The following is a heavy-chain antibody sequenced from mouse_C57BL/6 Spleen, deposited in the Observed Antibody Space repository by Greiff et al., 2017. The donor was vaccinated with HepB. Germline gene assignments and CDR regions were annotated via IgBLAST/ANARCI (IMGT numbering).Heavy chain of an antibody. Sequence: EVQLMESGEGLVKPGGSLKLSCAASGFTFSSYAMSWVRQTPEKRLEWVAYISSGGDYIYYADTVKGRFTISRDNARNTLYLQMSSLKSEDTAMYYCTRDRDYGSSYWYFDVWGTGTTVTVSS. J-gene: IGHJ1*03. CDR2: ISSGGDYI. V-gene: IGHV5-9-1*02. D-gene: IGHD1-1*01. CDR1: GFTFSSYA. CDR3: TRDRDYGSSYWYFDV.